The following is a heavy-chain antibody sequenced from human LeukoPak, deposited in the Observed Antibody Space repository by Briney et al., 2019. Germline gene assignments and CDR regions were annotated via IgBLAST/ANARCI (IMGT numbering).Heavy chain of an antibody. CDR3: ARDLGRIDP. CDR1: GFTFSSYG. J-gene: IGHJ5*02. Sequence: GGSLRLSCAASGFTFSSYGMSWVRQAPGKGLEWVSAISGSGGSTYYADSVKGRFTISSDNSKNTLSLQMNSLRAEDTAVYYCARDLGRIDPWGQGTLVTVSS. CDR2: ISGSGGST. V-gene: IGHV3-23*01.